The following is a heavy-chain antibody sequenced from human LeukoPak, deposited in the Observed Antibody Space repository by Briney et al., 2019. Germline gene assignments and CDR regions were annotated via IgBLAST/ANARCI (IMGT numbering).Heavy chain of an antibody. Sequence: GGSLRLSCAASGFTFYDYAMHWVRHAPGKGLEWVSGISWNSGSIVYADSVKGRFTISRDNAKNSLYLQMNSLRAEDTALYYCAKAEWELRGWIDYWGQGTLVTVSS. J-gene: IGHJ4*02. CDR1: GFTFYDYA. CDR3: AKAEWELRGWIDY. CDR2: ISWNSGSI. V-gene: IGHV3-9*01. D-gene: IGHD1-26*01.